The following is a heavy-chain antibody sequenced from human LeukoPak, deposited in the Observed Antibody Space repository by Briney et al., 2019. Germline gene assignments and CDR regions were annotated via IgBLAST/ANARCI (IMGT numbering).Heavy chain of an antibody. D-gene: IGHD3-9*01. Sequence: SETLSLTCTVSGGSISSSSYYWGWIRQPPGKGLEWIGSIYTSGSTNYNPSLKSRVTMSVDTSKNQFSLKLSSVTAADTAVYYCARVTGYTIEDYFDYWGQGTLVTVSS. J-gene: IGHJ4*02. CDR3: ARVTGYTIEDYFDY. V-gene: IGHV4-39*07. CDR1: GGSISSSSYY. CDR2: IYTSGST.